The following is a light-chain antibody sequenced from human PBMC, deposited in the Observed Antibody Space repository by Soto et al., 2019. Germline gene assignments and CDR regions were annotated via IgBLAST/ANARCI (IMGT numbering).Light chain of an antibody. CDR1: NIGSKN. V-gene: IGLV3-21*04. Sequence: SYELTQPPSVSVAPGKTARITCGGNNIGSKNVHWYQQKAGQAPVLVIYYDTDRPSGIPERFSGSNSGNTATLTISRVEVGDEADYYCQVWDSGSDQKVFGTGTQLTVL. J-gene: IGLJ1*01. CDR3: QVWDSGSDQKV. CDR2: YDT.